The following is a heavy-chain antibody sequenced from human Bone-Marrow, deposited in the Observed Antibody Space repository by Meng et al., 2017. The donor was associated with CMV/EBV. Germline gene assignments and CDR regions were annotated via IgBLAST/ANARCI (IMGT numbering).Heavy chain of an antibody. Sequence: SVKVSCKASGGTFSSYTISWVRQAPGQGLEWMGRIIPILGIANYAQKFQGRVTITADKSTSTAYMELSSLRSEDTAVYYVARGYSSSPGWFDPWGQGTLVAVSS. D-gene: IGHD6-6*01. CDR3: ARGYSSSPGWFDP. V-gene: IGHV1-69*02. J-gene: IGHJ5*02. CDR2: IIPILGIA. CDR1: GGTFSSYT.